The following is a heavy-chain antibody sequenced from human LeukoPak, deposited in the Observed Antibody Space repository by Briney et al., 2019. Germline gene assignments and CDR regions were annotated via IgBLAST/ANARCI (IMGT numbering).Heavy chain of an antibody. CDR3: ARDSAGRGYSGYDDAFDI. Sequence: SETLSLTCTVSGGSISSYYWSWIRQPPGKGLEWIGYIYYGGSTNYNPSLKSRVTISVDTSKNQFSLKLSSVTAADTAVYYCARDSAGRGYSGYDDAFDIWGQGTMVTVSS. D-gene: IGHD5-12*01. CDR1: GGSISSYY. V-gene: IGHV4-59*01. CDR2: IYYGGST. J-gene: IGHJ3*02.